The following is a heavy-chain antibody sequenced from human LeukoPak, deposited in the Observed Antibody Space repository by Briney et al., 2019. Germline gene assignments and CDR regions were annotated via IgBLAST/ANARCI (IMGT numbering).Heavy chain of an antibody. CDR2: INPDSGDT. D-gene: IGHD3-22*01. CDR3: ARGSYDSSDFEYFQH. CDR1: GYTFTSYD. J-gene: IGHJ1*01. V-gene: IGHV1-2*02. Sequence: ASVKVSCKASGYTFTSYDINWVGQAPGQGLEWMGWINPDSGDTNYAQRFQGRATMTRDTSISTAYMEKRRLTSDDTAVYYCARGSYDSSDFEYFQHWGQGTLVTVSS.